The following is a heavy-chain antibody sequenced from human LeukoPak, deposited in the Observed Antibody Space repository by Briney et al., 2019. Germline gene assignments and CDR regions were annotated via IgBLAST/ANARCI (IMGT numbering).Heavy chain of an antibody. D-gene: IGHD3-10*01. V-gene: IGHV1-69*05. J-gene: IGHJ4*02. Sequence: GSSVEVSCKASGGTFSSYAISWVRQAPGQGLEWMGGIIPIFGTANYAQKLQGRVTMTTDTSTSTAYMELRSLRSDDTAVYYCARVLLWFGEPYSDYWGQGTLVTVSS. CDR1: GGTFSSYA. CDR3: ARVLLWFGEPYSDY. CDR2: IIPIFGTA.